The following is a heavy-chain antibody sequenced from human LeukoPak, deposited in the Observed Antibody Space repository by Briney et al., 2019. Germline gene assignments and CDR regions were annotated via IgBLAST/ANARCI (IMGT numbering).Heavy chain of an antibody. D-gene: IGHD5-24*01. J-gene: IGHJ3*02. CDR3: ARGESDGYKLGAYAFDI. V-gene: IGHV4-61*02. Sequence: SQTLSLTCTVSGGSISSGSYYWSWIRQPAGKGLEWIGRIYTSGSTNYNPSLKSRVTISVDTSKNQFSLKLSSVTAADTAVYYCARGESDGYKLGAYAFDIWGQGTMVTVSS. CDR1: GGSISSGSYY. CDR2: IYTSGST.